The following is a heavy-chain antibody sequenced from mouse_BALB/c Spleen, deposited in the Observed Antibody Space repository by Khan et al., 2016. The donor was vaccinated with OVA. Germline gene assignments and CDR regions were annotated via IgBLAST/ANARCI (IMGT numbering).Heavy chain of an antibody. CDR2: INYSGST. CDR3: AYGSSYWYFDV. V-gene: IGHV3-2*02. D-gene: IGHD1-1*01. Sequence: EVQLQESGPGLVKPSQSLSLTCTVTGYSITSDYAWNWIRQFPGNKLEWMGYINYSGSTSYIPSLKSRISITRDTSKNQFFLQLNSVTTEDTATYYCAYGSSYWYFDVWGAGTTVTVSS. CDR1: GYSITSDYA. J-gene: IGHJ1*01.